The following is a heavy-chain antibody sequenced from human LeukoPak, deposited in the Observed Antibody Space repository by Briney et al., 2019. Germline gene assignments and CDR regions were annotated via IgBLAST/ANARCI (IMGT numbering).Heavy chain of an antibody. CDR1: GGSISSYY. CDR2: IYYSRST. D-gene: IGHD4-17*01. V-gene: IGHV4-59*01. CDR3: ARVPYGDYVDY. J-gene: IGHJ4*02. Sequence: SETLSLTCTVSGGSISSYYWSWIRQPPGKGLEWIGYIYYSRSTNYNPSLKSRVTISVDTSKNQFSLKLSSVTAADTAVYYCARVPYGDYVDYWGKGTLVTVSS.